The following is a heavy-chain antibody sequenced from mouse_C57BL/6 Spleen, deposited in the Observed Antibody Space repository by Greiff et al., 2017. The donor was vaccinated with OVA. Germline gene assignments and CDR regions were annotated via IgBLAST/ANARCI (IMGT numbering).Heavy chain of an antibody. CDR1: GYTFTDYY. CDR2: INPNNGGT. J-gene: IGHJ2*01. D-gene: IGHD1-1*01. Sequence: EVQLQQSGPELVKPGASVKISCKASGYTFTDYYMNWVQQSHGKSLEWIGDINPNNGGTSYNQKFKGKATLTVDKSSSTAYMELRSLTSEDSAVYYCARPPLGSPGDFDYWGQGTTLTVSS. CDR3: ARPPLGSPGDFDY. V-gene: IGHV1-26*01.